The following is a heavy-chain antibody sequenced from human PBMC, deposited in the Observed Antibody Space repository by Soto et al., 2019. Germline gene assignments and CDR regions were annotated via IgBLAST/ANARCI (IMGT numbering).Heavy chain of an antibody. Sequence: GGSLRLSCAASGFTFSSYGMHWVRQAPGKGLEWVAVIWYDGSNKYYADSVKGRFTISRDNSKNTLYLQMNSLRAEDTAVYYCARDIGGALSYYYGMDVWGQGTTVTVSS. CDR1: GFTFSSYG. CDR3: ARDIGGALSYYYGMDV. J-gene: IGHJ6*02. CDR2: IWYDGSNK. V-gene: IGHV3-33*01. D-gene: IGHD2-21*01.